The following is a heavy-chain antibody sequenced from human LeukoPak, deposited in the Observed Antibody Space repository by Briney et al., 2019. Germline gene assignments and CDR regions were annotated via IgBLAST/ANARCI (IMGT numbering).Heavy chain of an antibody. CDR3: ARDFGTTGWHTFDY. D-gene: IGHD6-19*01. CDR1: GDGVSSKNGA. J-gene: IGHJ4*02. Sequence: SQTLSLTCVVSGDGVSSKNGAWNWIRQSPSRGLEWLGRTYYRSKWCNDYAESMEGRMTISQDTSKNQSSLHLNSVTPDDTAVYYCARDFGTTGWHTFDYWGQGTLVTVSS. CDR2: TYYRSKWCN. V-gene: IGHV6-1*01.